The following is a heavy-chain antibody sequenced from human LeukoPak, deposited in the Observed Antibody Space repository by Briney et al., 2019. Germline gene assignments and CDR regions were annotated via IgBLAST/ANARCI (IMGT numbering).Heavy chain of an antibody. CDR3: AKEPPIVVEMDV. J-gene: IGHJ6*04. CDR2: IRYDGSNK. D-gene: IGHD2-2*01. V-gene: IGHV3-30*02. Sequence: GGSLRLSCAASGFTFSSYAMSWVRQAPGKGLEWVAFIRYDGSNKYYADSVKGRFTISRDNSKNTLYLQMNSLRAEDTAVYYCAKEPPIVVEMDVWGKGTTVTVSS. CDR1: GFTFSSYA.